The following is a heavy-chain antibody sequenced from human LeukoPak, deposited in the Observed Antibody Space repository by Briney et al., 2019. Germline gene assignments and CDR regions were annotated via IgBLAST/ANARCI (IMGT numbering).Heavy chain of an antibody. CDR1: GYTFTSYG. CDR3: ARVGGAMVRGVIVDY. Sequence: ASVKVSCEASGYTFTSYGISWVRQAPGQGLEWMGWISAYNGNTNYAQKLQGRVTMTTDTSTSTAYMELRSLRSDDTAVYYCARVGGAMVRGVIVDYWGQGTLVTVSS. CDR2: ISAYNGNT. J-gene: IGHJ4*02. D-gene: IGHD3-10*01. V-gene: IGHV1-18*01.